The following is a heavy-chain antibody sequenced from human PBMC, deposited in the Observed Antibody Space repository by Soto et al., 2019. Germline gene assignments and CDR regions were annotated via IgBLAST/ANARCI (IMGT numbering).Heavy chain of an antibody. CDR3: ARYYDFWSGSSDAFDI. CDR2: IYHSGST. D-gene: IGHD3-3*01. Sequence: SETLSLTCAVYGGSFSGYYWSWIRQPPGKGLEWIGYIYHSGSTNYNPSLKSRVTISVDTSKNQFSLKLSSVTAADTAVYYCARYYDFWSGSSDAFDIWGQGTMVTVSS. V-gene: IGHV4-34*01. J-gene: IGHJ3*02. CDR1: GGSFSGYY.